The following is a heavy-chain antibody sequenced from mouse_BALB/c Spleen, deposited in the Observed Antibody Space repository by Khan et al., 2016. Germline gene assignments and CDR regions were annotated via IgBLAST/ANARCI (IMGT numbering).Heavy chain of an antibody. J-gene: IGHJ4*01. D-gene: IGHD2-3*01. Sequence: QVQLQQSGAELVRLGASVKLSCKALGHTFTDYEMHWVKQTPVHGLEWIGTIHPGSGGTAYNQKLKGKATLTADKSSSTAYMELSSLTSEDSAVYYCTNRRNYDGYYVEMDKWGQGSSVTVSS. CDR2: IHPGSGGT. CDR3: TNRRNYDGYYVEMDK. V-gene: IGHV1-15*01. CDR1: GHTFTDYE.